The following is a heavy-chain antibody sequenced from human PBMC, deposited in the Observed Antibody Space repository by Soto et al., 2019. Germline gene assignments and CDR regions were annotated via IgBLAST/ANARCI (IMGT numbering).Heavy chain of an antibody. CDR1: GFSRSTSGVG. CDR3: AHVYGGYDNFDY. J-gene: IGHJ4*02. V-gene: IGHV2-5*01. Sequence: QITLKESGPTLVKPTQTLTLTCTFSGFSRSTSGVGVGWIRQPPGKALEWLALIYCYDGKLYSPSLKSRLALTKDTAKNQVVLTMPSMDPVDTATYYCAHVYGGYDNFDYWGQGTLVTVSS. D-gene: IGHD5-12*01. CDR2: IYCYDGK.